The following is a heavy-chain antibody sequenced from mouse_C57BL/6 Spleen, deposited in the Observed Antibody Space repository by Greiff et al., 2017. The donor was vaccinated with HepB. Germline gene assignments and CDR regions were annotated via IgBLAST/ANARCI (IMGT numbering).Heavy chain of an antibody. Sequence: VQLKESGAELAKPGASVKLSCKASGYTFTSYWMHWVKQRPGQGLEWIGYINPSSGYTKYNQKFKDKATLTADKSSSTAYMQLSSLTYEDSAVYYCAREWDVGNYAMDYWGQGTSVTVSS. V-gene: IGHV1-7*01. CDR1: GYTFTSYW. D-gene: IGHD4-1*01. CDR3: AREWDVGNYAMDY. J-gene: IGHJ4*01. CDR2: INPSSGYT.